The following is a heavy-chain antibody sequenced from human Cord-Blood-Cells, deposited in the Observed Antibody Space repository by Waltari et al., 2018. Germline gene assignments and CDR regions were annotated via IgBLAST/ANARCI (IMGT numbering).Heavy chain of an antibody. CDR3: AKAHYYDFWSGWGSDYYYYMDV. CDR2: ISGSGGST. V-gene: IGHV3-23*01. CDR1: GFTFSSYP. D-gene: IGHD3-3*01. Sequence: EVQLLESGGGLVQPGGSLRLSCAASGFTFSSYPMIWVRQAPGKWLEWVSAISGSGGSTYYADSVKGRFTISRDNSKNTLYLQMNSLRAEDTAVYYCAKAHYYDFWSGWGSDYYYYMDVWGKGTTVTVSS. J-gene: IGHJ6*03.